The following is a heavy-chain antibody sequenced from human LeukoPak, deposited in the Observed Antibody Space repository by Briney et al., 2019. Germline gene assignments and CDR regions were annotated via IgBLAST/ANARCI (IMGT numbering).Heavy chain of an antibody. CDR1: GFTFSSYW. CDR3: ARDSGYDSRYYYYYYGMDV. D-gene: IGHD5-12*01. Sequence: GGSLRLSCAASGFTFSSYWMSWVRQAPGKGLEWVANIKQDGSEKYYVDSVKGRFTISRDNAKNSLYLQMNSLRAEDTAVYYCARDSGYDSRYYYYYYGMDVWGQGTMVTVSS. J-gene: IGHJ6*02. CDR2: IKQDGSEK. V-gene: IGHV3-7*01.